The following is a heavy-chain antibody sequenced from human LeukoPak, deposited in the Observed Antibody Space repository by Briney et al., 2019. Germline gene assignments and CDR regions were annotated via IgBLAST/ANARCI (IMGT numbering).Heavy chain of an antibody. Sequence: GGSLRFSCAASGFTFSSYGMHWVRQAPGKGLEWVAVIWYDGSNKYYADSVKGRFAISRDNSKNTLYLQMNSLRAEDTAVYYCARSAVTLQGYAMDVWGQGTTVTVSS. CDR3: ARSAVTLQGYAMDV. CDR1: GFTFSSYG. CDR2: IWYDGSNK. J-gene: IGHJ6*02. D-gene: IGHD4-17*01. V-gene: IGHV3-33*01.